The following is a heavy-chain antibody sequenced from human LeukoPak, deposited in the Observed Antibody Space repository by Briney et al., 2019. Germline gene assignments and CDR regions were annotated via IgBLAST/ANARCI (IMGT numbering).Heavy chain of an antibody. J-gene: IGHJ5*02. D-gene: IGHD3-10*01. CDR3: ARREGVGYYYGPGSSGWFDP. CDR2: IYTSGST. CDR1: GGAISHFY. Sequence: SETLSLTCTVSGGAISHFYWSWIRQSPGKGLEWIGNIYTSGSTNYNPSLKSRVTITIDTSKKQFSLKLSSVTAADTAVYYCARREGVGYYYGPGSSGWFDPWGQGTLVTVSS. V-gene: IGHV4-4*09.